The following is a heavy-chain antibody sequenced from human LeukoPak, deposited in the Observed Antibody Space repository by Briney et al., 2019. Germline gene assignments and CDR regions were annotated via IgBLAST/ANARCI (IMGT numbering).Heavy chain of an antibody. V-gene: IGHV4-59*08. D-gene: IGHD3-16*02. J-gene: IGHJ4*02. Sequence: SETLSLACTVSGGSISSYYWSWIRQPPGKGLEWIGYIYYSGSTNYNPSLKSRVTISVDTSKNQFSLKLSSVTAADTAVYYCASYPLLYDYVWGSYRDPSDYWGQGTLVTVSS. CDR2: IYYSGST. CDR1: GGSISSYY. CDR3: ASYPLLYDYVWGSYRDPSDY.